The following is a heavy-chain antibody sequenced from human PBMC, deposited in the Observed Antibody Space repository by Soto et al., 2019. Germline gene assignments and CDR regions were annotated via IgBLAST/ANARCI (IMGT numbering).Heavy chain of an antibody. CDR1: GFTCSSYA. Sequence: EVQLLESGGGLVQPGESLRLSCAASGFTCSSYAMSWVRQAPGKGLEWVSVISGSDDSTYYADSEKGRFTISRDNSKNTLYLQMNSLRAEDTAVYYCAKRSSSSTFDYWRQGTLVTVSS. CDR3: AKRSSSSTFDY. CDR2: ISGSDDST. J-gene: IGHJ4*02. D-gene: IGHD6-6*01. V-gene: IGHV3-23*01.